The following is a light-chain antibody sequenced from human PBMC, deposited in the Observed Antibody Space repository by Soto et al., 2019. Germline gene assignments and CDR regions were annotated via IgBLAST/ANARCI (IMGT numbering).Light chain of an antibody. J-gene: IGLJ2*01. CDR2: GNN. V-gene: IGLV1-40*01. CDR3: HSYDSRLSGSV. CDR1: NSNIGGGYD. Sequence: LTQPHSVSESPGKTVTISCTGNNSNIGGGYDVHWYQQLPGTAPKLLIYGNNNRPSGVPDRFSGSKSYASASLAITGLQSEDEADYYCHSYDSRLSGSVFGGGTKLTVL.